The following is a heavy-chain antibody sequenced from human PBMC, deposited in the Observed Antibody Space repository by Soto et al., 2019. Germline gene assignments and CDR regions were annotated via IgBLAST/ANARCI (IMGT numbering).Heavy chain of an antibody. CDR2: IYYSGST. J-gene: IGHJ5*02. CDR1: GGSISSYY. CDR3: ARYSGSSDDDWFDP. V-gene: IGHV4-59*01. D-gene: IGHD1-26*01. Sequence: SETLSLTCTVSGGSISSYYWSWIRQPPGKGLEWIGYIYYSGSTNYNPSLKSRVTISVDTSKNQFSLKLSSVTAADTAVYYCARYSGSSDDDWFDPWGQGTQVTVSS.